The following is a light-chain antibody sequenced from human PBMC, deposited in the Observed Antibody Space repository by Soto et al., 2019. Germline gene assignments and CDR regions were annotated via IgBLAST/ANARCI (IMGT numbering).Light chain of an antibody. CDR2: DVS. CDR1: SSDVGGYNY. CDR3: CSYPGSFVV. V-gene: IGLV2-11*01. J-gene: IGLJ2*01. Sequence: QSALTQPRSVSGSPGQSVTISCTGTSSDVGGYNYVSWYQQHPGKAPQLMIYDVSKRPSGVPDRFSGSKSGNTASLTIAGRQAEDEADYYCCSYPGSFVVFGGGTKLTVL.